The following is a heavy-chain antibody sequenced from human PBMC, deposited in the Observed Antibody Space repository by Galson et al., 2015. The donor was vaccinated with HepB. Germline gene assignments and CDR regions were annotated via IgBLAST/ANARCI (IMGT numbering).Heavy chain of an antibody. Sequence: SLRLSCAASGFTFSNAWMNWVRQAPGKGLEWVGRIKSKTDGGTTDYAAPVKGRFTISRDDSKNTLYLQMNSLKTEDTAVYYCTTSSIAARRAWGPYYMDVWGKGTTVTVSS. V-gene: IGHV3-15*07. CDR2: IKSKTDGGTT. CDR3: TTSSIAARRAWGPYYMDV. D-gene: IGHD6-6*01. J-gene: IGHJ6*03. CDR1: GFTFSNAW.